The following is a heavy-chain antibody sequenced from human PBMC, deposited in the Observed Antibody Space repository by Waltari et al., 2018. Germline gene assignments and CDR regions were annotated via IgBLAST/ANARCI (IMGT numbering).Heavy chain of an antibody. CDR2: IYHSGST. Sequence: QVQLQESGPGLVKPSGTLSLTCAVSGGSISSSNWWSWVRQPPGKGLEWIGEIYHSGSTNSTPSLKIRVTISVNKSKTHFSLKLSSVTTSDTAVYYCARETGDYYVMDVWGQGTTVTVSS. CDR1: GGSISSSNW. CDR3: ARETGDYYVMDV. J-gene: IGHJ6*02. D-gene: IGHD3-10*01. V-gene: IGHV4-4*02.